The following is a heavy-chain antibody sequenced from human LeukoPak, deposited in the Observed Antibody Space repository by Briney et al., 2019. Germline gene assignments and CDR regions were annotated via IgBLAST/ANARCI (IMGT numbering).Heavy chain of an antibody. Sequence: SVKVSCKASGGTFSSYAISWVRQAPGQGLEWMGRIIPIFGTANYAQTFQGRVTITADKSTSTAHMELSSLRSEDTAVYYCASSTAGRYYDSSGYYYRGDYWGQGTLVTVSS. CDR1: GGTFSSYA. CDR2: IIPIFGTA. CDR3: ASSTAGRYYDSSGYYYRGDY. V-gene: IGHV1-69*06. J-gene: IGHJ4*02. D-gene: IGHD3-22*01.